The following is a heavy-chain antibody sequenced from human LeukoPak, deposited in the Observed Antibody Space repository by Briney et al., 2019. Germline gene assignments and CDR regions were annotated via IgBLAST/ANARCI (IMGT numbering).Heavy chain of an antibody. Sequence: SETLSLTCTVSGGSISSSSYYWGWIRQPPGKGLEWIGSIYYSGSTYYNPSLKSRVTISVDTSKNQFSLKLSSVTAADTAVYYCARSRITMVRGPKGRKDYYYYMDVWGKGTTVTISS. J-gene: IGHJ6*03. V-gene: IGHV4-39*01. CDR2: IYYSGST. D-gene: IGHD3-10*01. CDR1: GGSISSSSYY. CDR3: ARSRITMVRGPKGRKDYYYYMDV.